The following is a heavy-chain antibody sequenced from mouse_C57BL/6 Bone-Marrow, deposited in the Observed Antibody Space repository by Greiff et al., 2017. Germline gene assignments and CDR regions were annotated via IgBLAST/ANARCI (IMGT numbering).Heavy chain of an antibody. CDR3: ARQAWFAY. CDR2: ISSGGSYT. CDR1: GFTFSSYG. V-gene: IGHV5-6*01. J-gene: IGHJ3*01. Sequence: EVQLVESGGDLVKPGGSLKLSCAASGFTFSSYGMSWVRQTPDKRLEWVATISSGGSYTYYPDSVKGRFTISRDNAKNTLYLQMSSLKSEDTAKYYCARQAWFAYWGQGTLVTVSA.